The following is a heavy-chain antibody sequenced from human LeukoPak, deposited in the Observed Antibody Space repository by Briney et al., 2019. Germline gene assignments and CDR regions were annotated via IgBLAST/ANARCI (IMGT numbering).Heavy chain of an antibody. CDR2: IYYSGGT. J-gene: IGHJ3*02. V-gene: IGHV4-39*07. CDR1: GGSISNSGYY. Sequence: SETLSLTCTVSGGSISNSGYYWGWIRQPPGKGLEWIGSIYYSGGTYYNPSLKSRVTISVDTSKNQFSLKLSSVTAADTAVYYCARDRAFDIWGQGTMVTVSS. CDR3: ARDRAFDI.